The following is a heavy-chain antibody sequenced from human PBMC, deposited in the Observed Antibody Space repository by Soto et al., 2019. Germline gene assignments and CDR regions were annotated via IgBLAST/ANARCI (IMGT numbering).Heavy chain of an antibody. CDR1: GFTFSSYG. V-gene: IGHV3-33*01. Sequence: QVQLVESGGGVVQPGRSLRLSCAASGFTFSSYGMHWVRQAPGKGLEWVAVIWYDGSNKYYADSVKGRFTISRENSKNTLYLQMNSLRAEDTAVYYCARDIVVVPAASNYYYYGMDVWGQGTTVTVSS. D-gene: IGHD2-2*01. J-gene: IGHJ6*02. CDR3: ARDIVVVPAASNYYYYGMDV. CDR2: IWYDGSNK.